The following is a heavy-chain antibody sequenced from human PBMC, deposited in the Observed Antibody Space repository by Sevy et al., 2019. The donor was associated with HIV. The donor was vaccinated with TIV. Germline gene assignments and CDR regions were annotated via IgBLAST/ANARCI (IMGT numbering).Heavy chain of an antibody. CDR1: GGTFSSYA. J-gene: IGHJ3*02. Sequence: ASVKVSCKASGGTFSSYAISWVRQAPGQGLEWMGGIIPIFGTANYAQKFQGRVTITADESTSTAYMELSSLRSEDMAVYYCARGAVVGATEGYPFDIWGQGTMVTVSS. D-gene: IGHD1-26*01. CDR2: IIPIFGTA. V-gene: IGHV1-69*13. CDR3: ARGAVVGATEGYPFDI.